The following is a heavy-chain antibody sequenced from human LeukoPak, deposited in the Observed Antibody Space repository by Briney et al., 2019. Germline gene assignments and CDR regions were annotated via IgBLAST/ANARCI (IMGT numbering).Heavy chain of an antibody. Sequence: ASVKVSCKAPGYTFTGYYMHWVRQAPGQGLEWMGWINPNSGGTNYAQKFQGRVTMTRDTSISTAYMELSRLRSDDTAVYYCATTIFGVVTQFDYWGQGTLVTVSS. D-gene: IGHD3-3*01. CDR3: ATTIFGVVTQFDY. J-gene: IGHJ4*02. V-gene: IGHV1-2*02. CDR1: GYTFTGYY. CDR2: INPNSGGT.